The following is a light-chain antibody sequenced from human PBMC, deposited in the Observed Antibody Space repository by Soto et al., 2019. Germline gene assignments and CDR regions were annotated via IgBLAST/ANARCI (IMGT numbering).Light chain of an antibody. J-gene: IGKJ2*01. CDR1: QSVSSSY. CDR3: QQCGSPYT. V-gene: IGKV3-20*01. CDR2: GAS. Sequence: EIVLTQSPGTLSLSPGERATLSCRASQSVSSSYLAWYQQKPGQAPRLLIYGASGRATGIPDRFSGSGSGTDFTLTISRLEPEDFAVYYCQQCGSPYTFGQGNKLEIK.